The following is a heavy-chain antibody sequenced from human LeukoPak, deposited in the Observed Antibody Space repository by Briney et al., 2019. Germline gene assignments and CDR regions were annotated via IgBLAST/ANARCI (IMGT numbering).Heavy chain of an antibody. Sequence: ASVKVSCKASGYTFTSYGISWVRQAPGQGLERMGCISAYNGNTNYDQTLQGRVTMTTDTSTSTAYMELRSLRSDDTAVYYCARTPYYDFWSGYYDDYWGQGTLVTVSS. J-gene: IGHJ4*02. CDR1: GYTFTSYG. V-gene: IGHV1-18*01. D-gene: IGHD3-3*01. CDR2: ISAYNGNT. CDR3: ARTPYYDFWSGYYDDY.